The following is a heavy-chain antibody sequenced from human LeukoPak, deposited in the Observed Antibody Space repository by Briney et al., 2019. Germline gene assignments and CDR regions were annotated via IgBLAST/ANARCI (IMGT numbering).Heavy chain of an antibody. Sequence: GRSLRLSCAASGFTFSDYYMSWFRQAPGKGLECISYISKSGDSIYYADSVKGRFTVSRDNAKDSLYVQMNSLRAEDTAVYYCVRVRGSYAFDFWGQGTPLTVSS. J-gene: IGHJ4*02. CDR1: GFTFSDYY. V-gene: IGHV3-11*01. D-gene: IGHD1-26*01. CDR2: ISKSGDSI. CDR3: VRVRGSYAFDF.